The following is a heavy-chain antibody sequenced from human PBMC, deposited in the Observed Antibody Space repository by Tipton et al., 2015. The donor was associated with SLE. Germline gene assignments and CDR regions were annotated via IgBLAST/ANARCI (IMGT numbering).Heavy chain of an antibody. CDR1: GGSISSSSYY. CDR3: AREVSGYLGY. Sequence: GLVKPSETLSLTCTVSGGSISSSSYYWGWIRQPPGKGLEWIGSIYYSGSTYYNPSLKSRVTISVDTSKNQFSLKLSSVTAADTAVYYCAREVSGYLGYWGQGTLVTVSS. V-gene: IGHV4-39*02. D-gene: IGHD3-22*01. J-gene: IGHJ4*02. CDR2: IYYSGST.